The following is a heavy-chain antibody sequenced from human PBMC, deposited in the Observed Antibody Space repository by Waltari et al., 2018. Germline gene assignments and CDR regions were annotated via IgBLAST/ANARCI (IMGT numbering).Heavy chain of an antibody. V-gene: IGHV3-23*01. CDR1: GFTFSNFA. CDR3: AKARYYYDSGGYYYLDY. CDR2: ITYSGGTT. Sequence: EVELLESGGGLVQPGGSLRLSCAASGFTFSNFAMSWVRQAPGKGLEWVSGITYSGGTTYYADSVKGRFTISRDNSKNTLYLQMNSLRAEDTAVYFWAKARYYYDSGGYYYLDYWGQGTLVTVSS. D-gene: IGHD3-22*01. J-gene: IGHJ4*02.